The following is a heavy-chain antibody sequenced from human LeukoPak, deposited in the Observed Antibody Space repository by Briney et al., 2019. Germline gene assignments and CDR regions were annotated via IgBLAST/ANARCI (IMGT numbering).Heavy chain of an antibody. D-gene: IGHD2-2*01. CDR3: ARIVRHCSSTSCSSELDY. V-gene: IGHV1-18*01. Sequence: ASVKVSCKASGYTFTSYGISWVRQAPGQGLEWMGWISAYNGNTKYAQKFQGRVTMTTDTSTTTVYMELRSLRSDDTAVYYCARIVRHCSSTSCSSELDYWGQGTLVTVSS. CDR1: GYTFTSYG. J-gene: IGHJ4*02. CDR2: ISAYNGNT.